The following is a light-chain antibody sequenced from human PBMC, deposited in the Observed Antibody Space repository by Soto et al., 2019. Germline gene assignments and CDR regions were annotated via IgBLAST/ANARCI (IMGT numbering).Light chain of an antibody. V-gene: IGLV2-11*01. J-gene: IGLJ2*01. Sequence: QSPLTQPRSVSGSPGQSVTLSCTGTSSDVGGYHYVSWYQHHPGKAPKIIIYDVNKRPSGVPDRFSGSKSGNTASLTISGLQTEDEADYYCCSYAGSYTLVFGGGTK. CDR1: SSDVGGYHY. CDR2: DVN. CDR3: CSYAGSYTLV.